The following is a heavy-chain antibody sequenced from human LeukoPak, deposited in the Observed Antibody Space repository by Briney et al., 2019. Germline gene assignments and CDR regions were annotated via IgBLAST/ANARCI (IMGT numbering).Heavy chain of an antibody. Sequence: SSETLSLTCAVYGGSFSGYYWSWIRQPPGKGLEWIGEINHSGSTNYNPSLKSRVTISVDTSKNQFSLKLSSVTAADTAVYYCASGVGYSSPPHDYWGQGTLVTVSS. CDR2: INHSGST. D-gene: IGHD6-13*01. CDR1: GGSFSGYY. CDR3: ASGVGYSSPPHDY. J-gene: IGHJ4*02. V-gene: IGHV4-34*01.